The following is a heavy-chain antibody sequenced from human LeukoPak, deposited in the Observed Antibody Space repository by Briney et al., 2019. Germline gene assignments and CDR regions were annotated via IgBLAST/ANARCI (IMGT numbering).Heavy chain of an antibody. V-gene: IGHV3-13*01. D-gene: IGHD2-2*01. Sequence: GGSLRLSCAASGFIFSIYDMHWVRQATGKGLEWVSAIGTAGDTYYPGSVKGRFTISRENAKNSLYLQMNSLRAGDTAVYYCARYCSSTSCETDYGMDVWGQGTTVTVSS. J-gene: IGHJ6*02. CDR1: GFIFSIYD. CDR2: IGTAGDT. CDR3: ARYCSSTSCETDYGMDV.